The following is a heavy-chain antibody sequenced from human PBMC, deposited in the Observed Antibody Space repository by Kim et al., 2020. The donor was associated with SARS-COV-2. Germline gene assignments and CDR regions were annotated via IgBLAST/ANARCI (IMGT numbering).Heavy chain of an antibody. CDR3: AGGIVGATPGAFDL. D-gene: IGHD1-26*01. Sequence: YAQKFQGRVTITADKSTSTAYMELSSLGSEDTAVYYCAGGIVGATPGAFDLWGQGTMVTVSS. V-gene: IGHV1-69*02. J-gene: IGHJ3*01.